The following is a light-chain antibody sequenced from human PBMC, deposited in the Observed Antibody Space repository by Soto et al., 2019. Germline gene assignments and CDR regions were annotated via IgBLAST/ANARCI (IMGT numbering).Light chain of an antibody. V-gene: IGLV2-14*01. CDR1: SSDVGGYNF. Sequence: QSALTQPASVSGSPGQSITLSCTGTSSDVGGYNFVSWYQNHPGKAPKLIIYEVSDRPSGVSDRFSGSKSGNTASLTISGLQAEDEADYYCSSYTSSSTLYVFGTGTKVTVL. J-gene: IGLJ1*01. CDR3: SSYTSSSTLYV. CDR2: EVS.